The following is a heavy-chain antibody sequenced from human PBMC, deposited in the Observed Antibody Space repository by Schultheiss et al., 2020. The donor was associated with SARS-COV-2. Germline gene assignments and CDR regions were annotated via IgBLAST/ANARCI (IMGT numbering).Heavy chain of an antibody. CDR1: GGSISSSSYY. Sequence: SETLSLTCTVSGGSISSSSYYWGWIRQPPGKGLEWIGYIYYSGSTNYNPSLKSRVTISVDTSKNQFSLKLSSVTAADTAVYYCARRGITMIGEISYWYFDLWGRGTLVTVSS. J-gene: IGHJ2*01. D-gene: IGHD3-22*01. CDR3: ARRGITMIGEISYWYFDL. V-gene: IGHV4-61*05. CDR2: IYYSGST.